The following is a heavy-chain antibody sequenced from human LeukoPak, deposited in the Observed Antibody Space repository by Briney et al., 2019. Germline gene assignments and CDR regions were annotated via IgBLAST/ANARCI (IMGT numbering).Heavy chain of an antibody. CDR1: GGTFSSYA. Sequence: ASVKVSCKASGGTFSSYAISWVRQAPGQGLEWMGWISAYNGNTNYAQKLQGRVTMTTDTSTSTAYMELRSLRSDDTAVYYCARLATMVRGVITPENYYYYMDVWGKGTTVTISS. V-gene: IGHV1-18*01. J-gene: IGHJ6*03. CDR3: ARLATMVRGVITPENYYYYMDV. CDR2: ISAYNGNT. D-gene: IGHD3-10*01.